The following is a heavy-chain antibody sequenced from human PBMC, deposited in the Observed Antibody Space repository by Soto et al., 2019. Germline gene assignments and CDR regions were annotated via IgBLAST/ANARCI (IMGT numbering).Heavy chain of an antibody. D-gene: IGHD1-1*01. J-gene: IGHJ4*02. CDR1: GYTFTNYY. CDR3: ARDNSAANGVLDH. CDR2: INPSARSA. Sequence: ASVKVSCKASGYTFTNYYLHWVRQAPGQGLEWVGMINPSARSASYAQKLRGRLTMDRDTSTTTVYMELSRLTFEDTAVYFCARDNSAANGVLDHWGQGTRVTSPQ. V-gene: IGHV1-46*04.